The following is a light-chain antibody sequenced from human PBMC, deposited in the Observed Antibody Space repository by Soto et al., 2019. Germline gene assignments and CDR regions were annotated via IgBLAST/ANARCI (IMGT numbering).Light chain of an antibody. CDR2: GNN. Sequence: QSVLTQPPSVSGAPGQRVTISCTGSSSNIGVGYDVHWYQQFPGTAPKLLIFGNNIRPSWVPDRFSSFNSGTSASLAITGLQAEDEADYYCQSYDSSLSGFYVFGTGTKVTVL. CDR3: QSYDSSLSGFYV. J-gene: IGLJ1*01. CDR1: SSNIGVGYD. V-gene: IGLV1-40*01.